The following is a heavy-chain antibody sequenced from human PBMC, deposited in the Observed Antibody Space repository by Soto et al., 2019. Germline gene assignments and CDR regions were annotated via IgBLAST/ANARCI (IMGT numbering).Heavy chain of an antibody. D-gene: IGHD3-22*01. Sequence: PGESLKSSCKASGYSFTSYWIGWVRQMSGKGLEWMAIVNPADSDTRYSPSFQGQVTVSADKSISTAYLQWGSLKASDTAMYYCVRPDSSGFYSHWGQGTPVTVS. J-gene: IGHJ4*02. CDR3: VRPDSSGFYSH. V-gene: IGHV5-51*01. CDR2: VNPADSDT. CDR1: GYSFTSYW.